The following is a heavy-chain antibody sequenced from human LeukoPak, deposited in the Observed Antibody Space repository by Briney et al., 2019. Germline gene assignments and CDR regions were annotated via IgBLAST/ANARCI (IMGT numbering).Heavy chain of an antibody. Sequence: GGSLRLSCAASGFTFSSYGMHWVRQAPGKGLEWVAFTRYDGSNKYYADSVKGRFTISRDNSKNTLYLQMNSLRAEDTAVYYCAKAHYYDRGTDYWGQGTLVTVSS. CDR3: AKAHYYDRGTDY. V-gene: IGHV3-30*02. CDR2: TRYDGSNK. CDR1: GFTFSSYG. D-gene: IGHD3-22*01. J-gene: IGHJ4*02.